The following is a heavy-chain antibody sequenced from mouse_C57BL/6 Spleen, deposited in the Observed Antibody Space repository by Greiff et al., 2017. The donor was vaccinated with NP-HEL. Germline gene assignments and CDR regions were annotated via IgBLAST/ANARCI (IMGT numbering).Heavy chain of an antibody. CDR2: IYPRDGST. Sequence: QVQLQQSDAELVKPGASVKISCKVSGYTFTDHTIHWMKQRPEQGLEWIGYIYPRDGSTKYNEKFKGKATLTADKSYSTAYMQLNSLTSEDSAVYFCARREGFITTVVARYAMDYWGQGTSVTVSS. J-gene: IGHJ4*01. V-gene: IGHV1-78*01. CDR3: ARREGFITTVVARYAMDY. CDR1: GYTFTDHT. D-gene: IGHD1-1*01.